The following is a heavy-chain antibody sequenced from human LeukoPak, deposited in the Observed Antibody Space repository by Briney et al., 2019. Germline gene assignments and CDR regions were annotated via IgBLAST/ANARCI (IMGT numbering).Heavy chain of an antibody. CDR1: GFTFSSYSMN. V-gene: IGHV4-39*01. J-gene: IGHJ4*02. CDR2: IYYSGST. D-gene: IGHD2-2*02. CDR3: ARQDIVVVPAAIRG. Sequence: PGGSLRLSCAASGFTFSSYSMNWVRQAPGKGLEWIGSIYYSGSTYYNPSLKSRVTISVDTSKNQFSLKLSSVTAADTAVYYCARQDIVVVPAAIRGWGQGTLVTVSS.